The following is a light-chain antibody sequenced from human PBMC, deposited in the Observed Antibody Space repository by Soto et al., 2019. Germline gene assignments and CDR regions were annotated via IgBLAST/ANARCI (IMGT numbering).Light chain of an antibody. J-gene: IGLJ1*01. CDR1: SSNVGSNY. Sequence: QSVLTQPPSASGTPGQRVTISCSGSSSNVGSNYVYWYQQLPGTAPKLLIYRNNQRPSGVPDRFSGSKSGTSASLAIGGLWTEDQAHYYCVAWDDSLSGSVFGTATTATVL. CDR3: VAWDDSLSGSV. CDR2: RNN. V-gene: IGLV1-47*03.